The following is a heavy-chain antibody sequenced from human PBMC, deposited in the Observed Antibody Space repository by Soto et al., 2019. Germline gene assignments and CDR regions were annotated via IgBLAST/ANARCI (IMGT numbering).Heavy chain of an antibody. CDR2: INPSGGST. Sequence: ASVKVSCKASGYTFTSYYMHWVRQAPGQGLEWMGIINPSGGSTSYAQKFQGRVTMTRNTSISTAYMELSSLRSEDTAVYYCARGLYYYGSGTPHWGQGTLVTVSS. D-gene: IGHD3-10*01. CDR3: ARGLYYYGSGTPH. J-gene: IGHJ4*02. CDR1: GYTFTSYY. V-gene: IGHV1-46*01.